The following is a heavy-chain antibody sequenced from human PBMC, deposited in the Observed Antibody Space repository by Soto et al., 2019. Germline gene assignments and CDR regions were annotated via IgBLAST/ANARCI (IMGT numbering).Heavy chain of an antibody. Sequence: GGSLRLSCAASGFTFSSYAMSWVRQAPGKGLEWVSAISGSGGSTYYADSVKGRFTISRDNSKNTLYLQMNSLRAEDTAVYYCAKGPEGLLWFGSIDWYFDLWGRGTLVTVSS. CDR1: GFTFSSYA. CDR3: AKGPEGLLWFGSIDWYFDL. V-gene: IGHV3-23*01. CDR2: ISGSGGST. D-gene: IGHD3-10*01. J-gene: IGHJ2*01.